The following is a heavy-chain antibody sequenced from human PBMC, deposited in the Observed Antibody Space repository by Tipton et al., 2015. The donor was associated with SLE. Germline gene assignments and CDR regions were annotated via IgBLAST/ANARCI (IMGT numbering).Heavy chain of an antibody. CDR3: ARRSGDGTAYYYVGS. J-gene: IGHJ4*02. CDR1: GDAIGIYY. D-gene: IGHD3-22*01. V-gene: IGHV4-59*07. Sequence: TLSLTCTVSGDAIGIYYWSWIRQPPGKGLEWIGHVHYSGRTKYNPSLLSRVTISIDTSKNQFSLNLNSVTAAVTAVYYCARRSGDGTAYYYVGSWGRGALVPVSS. CDR2: VHYSGRT.